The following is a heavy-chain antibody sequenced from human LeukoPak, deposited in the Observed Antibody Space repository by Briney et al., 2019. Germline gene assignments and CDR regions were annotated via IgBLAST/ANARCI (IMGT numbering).Heavy chain of an antibody. V-gene: IGHV4-39*01. Sequence: SETLSLTCTVSGGSISSALYHWGWIRQPPGKNLEWLGSVYYTGSTSYTPSLQSRVTISVDTSKNQFSLNLNSVTAADTAVYYCARLFGVANIGSYYYMDVWGRGTTVTVSS. D-gene: IGHD3-10*02. CDR2: VYYTGST. CDR3: ARLFGVANIGSYYYMDV. CDR1: GGSISSALYH. J-gene: IGHJ6*03.